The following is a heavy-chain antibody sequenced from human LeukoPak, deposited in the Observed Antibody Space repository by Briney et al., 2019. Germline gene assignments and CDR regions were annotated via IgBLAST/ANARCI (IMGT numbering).Heavy chain of an antibody. D-gene: IGHD4/OR15-4a*01. Sequence: GGSLRLSCAASGFSFSDYYMSWIRQAPGKGLECVSYISSSGTGIYDADSVKGRFSISRDNAKNSLYLQMNSLRPEDTAVYYCARRAGAYSHPYDYWGQGTLVTVSS. J-gene: IGHJ4*02. CDR3: ARRAGAYSHPYDY. CDR2: ISSSGTGI. V-gene: IGHV3-11*04. CDR1: GFSFSDYY.